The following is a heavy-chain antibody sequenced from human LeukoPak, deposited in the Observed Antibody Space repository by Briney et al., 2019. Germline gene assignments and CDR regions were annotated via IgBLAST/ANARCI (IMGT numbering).Heavy chain of an antibody. CDR1: GFTVSSNY. CDR2: IYSGGST. D-gene: IGHD2-15*01. J-gene: IGHJ5*02. Sequence: GGSLRLSCAASGFTVSSNYMSWVRQAPGKGLEWVSVIYSGGSTYYADSVKGRFTISRDNSKNTLYLQMNSLRAEDTAVYYCARGVHTRYCSGGSCYLWGQGTLVTVSS. V-gene: IGHV3-66*01. CDR3: ARGVHTRYCSGGSCYL.